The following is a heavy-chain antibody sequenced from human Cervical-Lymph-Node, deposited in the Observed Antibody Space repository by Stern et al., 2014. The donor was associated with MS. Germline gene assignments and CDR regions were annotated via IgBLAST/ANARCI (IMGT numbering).Heavy chain of an antibody. Sequence: EVQLVESGAELIRPGESLKISCKGSGFKFSIYWIAWVRQMPGKGLEWMGIIYPGASETRYSPSFQGQVTMSADKSTSTAYRQWSSLNASDTAMYFCARQTTAWASDVWGQGTLVTVSS. J-gene: IGHJ4*02. CDR1: GFKFSIYW. D-gene: IGHD1-14*01. CDR2: IYPGASET. V-gene: IGHV5-51*01. CDR3: ARQTTAWASDV.